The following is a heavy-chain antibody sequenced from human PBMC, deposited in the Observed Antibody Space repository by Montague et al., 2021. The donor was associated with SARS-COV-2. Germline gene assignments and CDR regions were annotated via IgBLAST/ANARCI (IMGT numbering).Heavy chain of an antibody. Sequence: RNYEYAVSLKSRITINPDTSKNQFSLQVKSMTPEDTAVYYCALAVAGRGGYDYWGQGTLVTVS. CDR3: ALAVAGRGGYDY. D-gene: IGHD6-19*01. CDR2: RNY. J-gene: IGHJ4*02. V-gene: IGHV6-1*01.